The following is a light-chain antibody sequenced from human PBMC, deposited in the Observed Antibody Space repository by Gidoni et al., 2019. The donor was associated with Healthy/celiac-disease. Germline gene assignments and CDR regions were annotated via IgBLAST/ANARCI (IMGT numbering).Light chain of an antibody. CDR1: QSVSSSY. J-gene: IGKJ4*01. V-gene: IGKV3-20*01. Sequence: DIVLTQSPGTLSLSPGARATLSCRASQSVSSSYLAWYQQKPGQAPRLLIYGASSRATGIPDRVSGSWSGTDFTLTISRLEPEDFAVYYCQQYGSSRVTFGGGTKVEIK. CDR2: GAS. CDR3: QQYGSSRVT.